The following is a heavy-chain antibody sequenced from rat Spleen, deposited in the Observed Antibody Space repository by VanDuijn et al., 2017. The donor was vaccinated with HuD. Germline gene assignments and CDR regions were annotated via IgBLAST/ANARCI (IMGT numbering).Heavy chain of an antibody. CDR2: ISYDGSST. Sequence: EVQLVESDGGLVQPGRSLKLSCAASGFTFSDYFMAWVRQAPAKGLEWVATISYDGSSTYYRDSVKGRFTISRDNAKRTLYLQMDSLRSEDTATYYCTTLATVVDYWGQGVMVTVSS. D-gene: IGHD1-1*01. J-gene: IGHJ2*01. CDR1: GFTFSDYF. V-gene: IGHV5-29*01. CDR3: TTLATVVDY.